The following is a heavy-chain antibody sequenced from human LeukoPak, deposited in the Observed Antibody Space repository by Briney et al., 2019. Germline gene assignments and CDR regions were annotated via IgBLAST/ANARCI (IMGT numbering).Heavy chain of an antibody. Sequence: GGSLRLSCAASGFTFSNAWMNWVRQAPGKGLEWVGLIKSKAYGGTIDYAAPVKGRYTISRDDSKNTLYLQMNSLKTEDTAVYYCTTDYGSSISSYYYYGMDVWGQGTTVTVSS. CDR1: GFTFSNAW. D-gene: IGHD2-21*01. CDR2: IKSKAYGGTI. J-gene: IGHJ6*02. V-gene: IGHV3-15*07. CDR3: TTDYGSSISSYYYYGMDV.